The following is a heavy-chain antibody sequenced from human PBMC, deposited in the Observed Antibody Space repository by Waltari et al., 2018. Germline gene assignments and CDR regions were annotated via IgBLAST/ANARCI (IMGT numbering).Heavy chain of an antibody. D-gene: IGHD2-2*01. CDR1: GFIFSASW. Sequence: EVQLVESGGGLVQPGGSLRLSSAASGFIFSASWLHRVRQAPGKGLRGVSRFKSVGSSTAYADFVKGRFTVSRETARNTLYLQMNSLSAEDTAVYYCARGGQVLNWPFDMWGQGTVVTVSS. J-gene: IGHJ3*02. CDR2: FKSVGSST. CDR3: ARGGQVLNWPFDM. V-gene: IGHV3-74*01.